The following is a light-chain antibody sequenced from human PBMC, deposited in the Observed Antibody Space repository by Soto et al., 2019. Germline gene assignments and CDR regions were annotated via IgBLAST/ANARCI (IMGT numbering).Light chain of an antibody. Sequence: DIVMTQSPATLSVSPGERATLSCRASQSISSKLAWYQQKPGQPPRLLIYGVSTRATGVPARFSGSGSGTDFTLTIDSLQSEDSAVYYCQQFNNWLYTFGQGTKLGIK. J-gene: IGKJ2*01. CDR2: GVS. CDR3: QQFNNWLYT. CDR1: QSISSK. V-gene: IGKV3-15*01.